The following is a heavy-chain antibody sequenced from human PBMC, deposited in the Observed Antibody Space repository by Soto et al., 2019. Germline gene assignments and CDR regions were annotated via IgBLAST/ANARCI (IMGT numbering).Heavy chain of an antibody. CDR1: GGTFSSYA. J-gene: IGHJ3*02. V-gene: IGHV1-69*01. D-gene: IGHD3-22*01. Sequence: QVQLVQSGAEVKKPGSSVKVSCKASGGTFSSYAISWVRQAPGQGLEWMGGIIPIFGTANYAQKFQGRVTITADESTSTAYMELSSMRSEDKAVYYCARSTMIVVVINDAFDIWGQGTMVTVSS. CDR3: ARSTMIVVVINDAFDI. CDR2: IIPIFGTA.